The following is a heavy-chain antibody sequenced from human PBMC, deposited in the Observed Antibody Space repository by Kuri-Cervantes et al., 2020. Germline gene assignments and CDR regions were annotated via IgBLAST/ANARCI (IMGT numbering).Heavy chain of an antibody. J-gene: IGHJ4*02. CDR3: ARGGNWGSFGY. CDR2: IKQDGSEK. Sequence: GESLKISCAASGFTFSSYWMSWVRQAPGKGLEWAANIKQDGSEKYYVDSVKGRFTISRDDAKNSLYLQMNSLRAEDTAVYYCARGGNWGSFGYWGQGTLVTVSS. D-gene: IGHD7-27*01. V-gene: IGHV3-7*01. CDR1: GFTFSSYW.